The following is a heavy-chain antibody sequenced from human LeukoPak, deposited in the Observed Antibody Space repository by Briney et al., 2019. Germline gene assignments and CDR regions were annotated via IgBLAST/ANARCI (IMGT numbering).Heavy chain of an antibody. CDR3: AKLTTS. V-gene: IGHV3-23*01. Sequence: GGSLRLSCAASGFIVSGKYMSWVRQAPGKGLEWVAVTVGGGDGTYYADSVKGRFTISRDNSNNTLYLQMNSLRAEDTAVYYCAKLTTSWGQGTLVTVSS. CDR1: GFIVSGKY. J-gene: IGHJ4*02. CDR2: TVGGGDGT. D-gene: IGHD4-11*01.